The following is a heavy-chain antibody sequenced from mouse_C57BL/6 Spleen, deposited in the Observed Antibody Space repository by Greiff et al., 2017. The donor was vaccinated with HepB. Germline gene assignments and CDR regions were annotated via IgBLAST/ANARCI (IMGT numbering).Heavy chain of an antibody. CDR1: GYTFTSYW. D-gene: IGHD2-1*01. CDR2: IYPGSGST. CDR3: ARFSYGNYEDYAMDY. Sequence: QVQLKQPGAELVKPGASVKMSCKASGYTFTSYWITWVKQRPGQGLEWIGDIYPGSGSTNYNEKFKSKATLTVDTSSSTAYMQLSSLTSEDSAVYYCARFSYGNYEDYAMDYWGQGTSVTVSS. J-gene: IGHJ4*01. V-gene: IGHV1-55*01.